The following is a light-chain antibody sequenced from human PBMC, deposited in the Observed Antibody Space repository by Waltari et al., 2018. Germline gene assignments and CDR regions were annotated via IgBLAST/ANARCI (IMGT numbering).Light chain of an antibody. V-gene: IGKV4-1*01. Sequence: DIVMTQSPDSLAVSLGERAPSNCKSSQRVLYSSNNKNYLAWYQQKPGQPPKLLIYWASTRESGVPDRFSGSGSGTDFTLTISSLQAEDVAVYYCQQYYSTLAWTFGQGTKVEIK. J-gene: IGKJ1*01. CDR2: WAS. CDR3: QQYYSTLAWT. CDR1: QRVLYSSNNKNY.